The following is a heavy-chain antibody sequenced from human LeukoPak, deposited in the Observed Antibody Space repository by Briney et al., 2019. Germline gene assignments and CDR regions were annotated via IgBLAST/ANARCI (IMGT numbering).Heavy chain of an antibody. CDR2: IYPGDSDT. V-gene: IGHV5-51*01. CDR1: GYSFTSYW. Sequence: AGESLKISCKGSGYSFTSYWIGWVRQMPGKGLEWMGIIYPGDSDTRYSPSFQGQVTISADKSISTAYLQWSSLKASDTAMYYCARLDSGYYDYYYYGMDVWGQGTTVTVSS. J-gene: IGHJ6*02. D-gene: IGHD3-22*01. CDR3: ARLDSGYYDYYYYGMDV.